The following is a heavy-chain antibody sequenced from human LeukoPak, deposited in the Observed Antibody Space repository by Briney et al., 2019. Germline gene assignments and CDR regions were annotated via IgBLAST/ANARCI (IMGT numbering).Heavy chain of an antibody. CDR2: TWHSGSST. J-gene: IGHJ4*02. Sequence: PSETLSLTCTVSDGSIKTNYWWTWVRQPPGKGLEWIGETWHSGSSTNYNPSLKSRVTISVDTSKNQFSLKLSSVTTADTAVYYCAGGHSGYSYGLDYWGQGTLVTVSS. V-gene: IGHV4-4*02. CDR1: DGSIKTNYW. D-gene: IGHD5-18*01. CDR3: AGGHSGYSYGLDY.